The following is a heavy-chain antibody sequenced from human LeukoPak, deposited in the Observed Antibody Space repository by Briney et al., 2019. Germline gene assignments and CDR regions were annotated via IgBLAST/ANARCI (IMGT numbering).Heavy chain of an antibody. D-gene: IGHD2-15*01. CDR2: INHSGST. CDR3: ARGQGIVVVVAATQRVYFDY. V-gene: IGHV4-34*01. J-gene: IGHJ4*02. CDR1: GGSFSGYY. Sequence: SETLSLTCAVYGGSFSGYYWSWIRQPPGKGLEWIGEINHSGSTNYNPSLKSRVTISVDTSKNQFSLKLSSVTAADTAVYYCARGQGIVVVVAATQRVYFDYWGQGTQVTVSS.